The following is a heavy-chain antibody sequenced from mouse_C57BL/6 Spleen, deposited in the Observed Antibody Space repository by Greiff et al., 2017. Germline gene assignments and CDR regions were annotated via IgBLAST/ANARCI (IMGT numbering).Heavy chain of an antibody. CDR2: ISDGGSYT. J-gene: IGHJ2*01. V-gene: IGHV5-4*01. CDR1: GFTFSSYA. Sequence: DVKLVESGGGLVKPGGSLKLSCAASGFTFSSYAMSWVRQTPEKRLEWVATISDGGSYTYYPDNVKGRFTISRDNAKNNLYLQMSHLKSEDTAMYYCARDSDGSPYFDYWGQGTTLTVSS. CDR3: ARDSDGSPYFDY. D-gene: IGHD1-1*01.